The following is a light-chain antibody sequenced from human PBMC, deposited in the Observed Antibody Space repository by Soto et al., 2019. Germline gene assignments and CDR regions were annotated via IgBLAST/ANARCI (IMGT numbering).Light chain of an antibody. V-gene: IGKV3-11*01. CDR3: QQRQSWPRT. J-gene: IGKJ4*01. Sequence: EIVLTQSPATLSSFPGDRVTLSCRASQYINTRLAWYQHRPGQAPRLLIYRTSLRAAGIPARFSASGSGTDFTLTMSDVQPEEFALYFCQQRQSWPRTFGRGTKVDI. CDR2: RTS. CDR1: QYINTR.